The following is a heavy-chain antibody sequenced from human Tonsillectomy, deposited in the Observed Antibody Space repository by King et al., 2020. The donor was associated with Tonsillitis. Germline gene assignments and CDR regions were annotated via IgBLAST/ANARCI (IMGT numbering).Heavy chain of an antibody. CDR3: ASQQFAGFVY. Sequence: VQLVESGGGLIQPGGSLRLSCAASGFTVSSDYMSWVRQAPGKGLEWVSVIYRGDSTYYADSLKGRFTISRDISKKTLYLQMNSLRAEDTAVYYCASQQFAGFVYWGQGTLVTVSS. V-gene: IGHV3-53*01. CDR2: IYRGDST. J-gene: IGHJ4*02. D-gene: IGHD6-6*01. CDR1: GFTVSSDY.